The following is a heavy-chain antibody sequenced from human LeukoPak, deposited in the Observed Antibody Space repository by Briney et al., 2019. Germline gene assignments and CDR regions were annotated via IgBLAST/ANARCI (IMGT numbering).Heavy chain of an antibody. CDR1: GDSVSSNSAA. Sequence: SQTLSLTCAISGDSVSSNSAAWNWIRQSPSRGLEWLGRTYYRSKWYSRYALSVNSRITINPDTSKNQFSLQLDSVTPDDTAVYYCARGGSYPLDYWGQGTLVTVSS. D-gene: IGHD1-26*01. CDR3: ARGGSYPLDY. J-gene: IGHJ4*02. V-gene: IGHV6-1*01. CDR2: TYYRSKWYS.